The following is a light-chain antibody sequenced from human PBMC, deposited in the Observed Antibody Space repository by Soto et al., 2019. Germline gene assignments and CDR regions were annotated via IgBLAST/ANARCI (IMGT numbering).Light chain of an antibody. J-gene: IGKJ1*01. V-gene: IGKV3D-20*02. Sequence: EIVLTQSPGTLSLSPGERVTLSCGASQSVTSSYLAWYQQRPGQAPRLLIYGASRRATGIPDRFSGSGSGTDFTLTISSLEPEDFAVYYCQQRDIWPWTFGQGTKVDIK. CDR1: QSVTSSY. CDR2: GAS. CDR3: QQRDIWPWT.